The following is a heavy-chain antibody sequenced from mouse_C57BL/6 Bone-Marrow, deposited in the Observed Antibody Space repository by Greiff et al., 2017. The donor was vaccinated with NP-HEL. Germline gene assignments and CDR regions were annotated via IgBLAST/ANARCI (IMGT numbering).Heavy chain of an antibody. Sequence: VQLQQSGPELVKPGASVKMSCKASGYTFTDYNMHWVKQSHGKSLEWIGYINPNNGGTSYNQKFKGKATLTVNKSSSTAYMELRSLTAEDSAVYYWARWGLGTRYYFDYWGQGTTLTVSS. J-gene: IGHJ2*01. D-gene: IGHD4-1*01. CDR2: INPNNGGT. CDR3: ARWGLGTRYYFDY. V-gene: IGHV1-22*01. CDR1: GYTFTDYN.